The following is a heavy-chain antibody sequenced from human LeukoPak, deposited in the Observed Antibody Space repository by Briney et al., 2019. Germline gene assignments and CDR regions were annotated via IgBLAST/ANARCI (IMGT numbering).Heavy chain of an antibody. CDR2: INHSGST. V-gene: IGHV4-34*01. CDR3: ARAEGWYYYDSSGYYYFGY. D-gene: IGHD3-22*01. J-gene: IGHJ4*02. Sequence: SETLSLTCAVYGGSFSGYYWSWIRQPPGKGLEWIGEINHSGSTNYNPSLKSRVTISVDTSKNQFSLKLSSVTAADTAVYYCARAEGWYYYDSSGYYYFGYWGQGTLVTVSS. CDR1: GGSFSGYY.